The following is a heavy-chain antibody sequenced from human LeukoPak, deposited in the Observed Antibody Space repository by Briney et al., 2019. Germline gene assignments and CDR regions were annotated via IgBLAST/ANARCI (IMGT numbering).Heavy chain of an antibody. J-gene: IGHJ5*02. V-gene: IGHV3-20*01. CDR2: INWNGGST. D-gene: IGHD3-10*01. Sequence: GGSLRLSCAASGFTFDDYGMSWVRQAPGKGLEWVSGINWNGGSTGYADSVKGRFTISRDNAKNSLYLQMNSLRAEDTALYHCARGHYGSGSYYNVLFDPWGQGTLVTVSS. CDR1: GFTFDDYG. CDR3: ARGHYGSGSYYNVLFDP.